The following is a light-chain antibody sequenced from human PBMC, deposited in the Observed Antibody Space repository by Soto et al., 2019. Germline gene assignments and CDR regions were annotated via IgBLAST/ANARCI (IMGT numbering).Light chain of an antibody. Sequence: EIVLTQSPGTLSLSPGERATLSCRASQSVSSSYLAWYQLKPRQAPRLLIYGASSRATGIPDRFSGSGSGTDFTLTISRLEPEDFAVYYCQQYGNSRAFGQGTKVEIK. V-gene: IGKV3-20*01. CDR1: QSVSSSY. CDR2: GAS. J-gene: IGKJ1*01. CDR3: QQYGNSRA.